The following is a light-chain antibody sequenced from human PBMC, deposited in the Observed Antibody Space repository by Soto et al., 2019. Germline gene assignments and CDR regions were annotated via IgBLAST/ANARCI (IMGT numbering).Light chain of an antibody. CDR3: QQRSSWPLT. V-gene: IGKV3-11*01. J-gene: IGKJ4*01. Sequence: IVLTQSPYTLSLSSGERATLPCRASQSVNSCLAWYQQKPGQAPRLLIYGAYNRATGIPARFGGGGSGTDFTLTISNLEPEDFAVYYCQQRSSWPLTFGGGTKVDIK. CDR1: QSVNSC. CDR2: GAY.